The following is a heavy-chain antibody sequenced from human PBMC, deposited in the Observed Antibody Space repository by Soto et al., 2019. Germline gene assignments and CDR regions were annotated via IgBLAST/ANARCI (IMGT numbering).Heavy chain of an antibody. CDR3: ARIGVVRGVITLYNWFDP. CDR1: GYSFTSYW. J-gene: IGHJ5*02. D-gene: IGHD3-10*01. CDR2: IYPGDSDT. Sequence: GESLKISCKGSGYSFTSYWIGWVRQMPGKGLEWMGIIYPGDSDTRYSPSFQGQVTISADKSISTAYLQWSSLKASDTAMYYCARIGVVRGVITLYNWFDPWGQGTLVTVSS. V-gene: IGHV5-51*01.